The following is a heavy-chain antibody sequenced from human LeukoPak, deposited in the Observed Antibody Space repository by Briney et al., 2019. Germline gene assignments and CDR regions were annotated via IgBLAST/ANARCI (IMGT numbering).Heavy chain of an antibody. Sequence: SETLSLTCTVSGASISSTIHYWGWIRQPPGKGLEWTGSIYYSGSTYYNTSLQSRVTISVDMTKNQFSLRVTSVTAADTAVYYCARAWGYDFWTGNLLDYWGQGTLVSVSS. V-gene: IGHV4-39*07. J-gene: IGHJ4*02. CDR3: ARAWGYDFWTGNLLDY. CDR1: GASISSTIHY. CDR2: IYYSGST. D-gene: IGHD3-3*01.